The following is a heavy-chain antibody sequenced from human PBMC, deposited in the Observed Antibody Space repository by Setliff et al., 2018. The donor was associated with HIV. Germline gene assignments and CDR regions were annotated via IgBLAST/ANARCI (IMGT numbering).Heavy chain of an antibody. J-gene: IGHJ4*02. Sequence: SETLSLSCTVSGASVNSDDYYWSWIRQTPGKGLEWIGYIYYSGDTYYNATLQSRATILLDTSKNQFFLTLTSVTAADTAVYFCARVPFGSGSYYFDFWGQGTLVTVSS. CDR1: GASVNSDDYY. CDR3: ARVPFGSGSYYFDF. D-gene: IGHD3-10*01. V-gene: IGHV4-30-4*01. CDR2: IYYSGDT.